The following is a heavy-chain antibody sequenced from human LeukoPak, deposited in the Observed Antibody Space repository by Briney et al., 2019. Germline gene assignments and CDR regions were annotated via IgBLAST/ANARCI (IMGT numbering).Heavy chain of an antibody. V-gene: IGHV4-4*02. CDR2: IDHSGRT. D-gene: IGHD3-22*01. J-gene: IGHJ4*02. CDR3: ASESAENGWLLPLNHYFDY. CDR1: GGSSSSSNW. Sequence: SGTLSLTCAVSGGSSSSSNWWYWVRPPPGKGLEWIGEIDHSGRTNYNPSLKSRVTISVDTSKDQISLKLSSVTAADTAVYYCASESAENGWLLPLNHYFDYWGQGTLVTVSS.